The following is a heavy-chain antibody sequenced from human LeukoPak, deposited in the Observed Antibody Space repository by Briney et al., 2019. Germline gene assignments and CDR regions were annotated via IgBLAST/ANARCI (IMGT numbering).Heavy chain of an antibody. CDR2: ISYDGSNK. D-gene: IGHD4-17*01. CDR1: GFTFRNYW. CDR3: ARDDADYGDYRGRFDP. V-gene: IGHV3-30*03. J-gene: IGHJ5*02. Sequence: GGSLRLSCAASGFTFRNYWMSWIRQAPGRGLEWVAVISYDGSNKYYADSVKGRFTISRDNSKNTLYLQMNSLRAEDTAVYYCARDDADYGDYRGRFDPWGQGTLVTVSS.